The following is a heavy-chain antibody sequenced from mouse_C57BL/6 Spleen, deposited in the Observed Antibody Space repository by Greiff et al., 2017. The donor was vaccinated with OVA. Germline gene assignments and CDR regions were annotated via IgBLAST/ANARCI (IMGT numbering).Heavy chain of an antibody. J-gene: IGHJ1*03. V-gene: IGHV1-26*01. D-gene: IGHD1-1*01. CDR3: SRREPYYYGSRGYFDV. CDR2: INPNNGGT. CDR1: GYTFTDYY. Sequence: EVQLQQSGPELVKPGASVKISCKASGYTFTDYYMNWVKQSHGKSLEWIGDINPNNGGTSYNQKFKGKATLTVDKSSSTAYMELRSLTSEDSAVYYCSRREPYYYGSRGYFDVWGTGTTVTVSS.